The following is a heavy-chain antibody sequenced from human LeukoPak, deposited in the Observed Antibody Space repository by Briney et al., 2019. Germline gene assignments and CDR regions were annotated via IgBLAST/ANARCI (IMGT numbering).Heavy chain of an antibody. CDR2: IYYSGST. CDR1: GYSISSGYY. V-gene: IGHV4-38-2*02. CDR3: ARASPFLRDDAFDI. D-gene: IGHD6-6*01. Sequence: SETLSLTCTVSGYSISSGYYWGWIRQPPGKGLEWIGSIYYSGSTYYNPSLKSRVTISVDTSKNQFSLKLSSVTAADTAVYYCARASPFLRDDAFDIWGQGTMVTVSS. J-gene: IGHJ3*02.